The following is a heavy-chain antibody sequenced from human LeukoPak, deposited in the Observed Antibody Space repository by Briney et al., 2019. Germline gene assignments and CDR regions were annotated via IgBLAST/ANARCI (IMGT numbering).Heavy chain of an antibody. CDR3: ARDLDGGDPIDY. Sequence: GGSLRLSCAASGFTFSSYSMNWVRQAPGKGLEWLSYISGVSSTIYYADSVRGRFTISRDNAKNSLYLQMNRLRDEDTAVYYCARDLDGGDPIDYWGQGTLVTVSS. D-gene: IGHD4-17*01. CDR1: GFTFSSYS. CDR2: ISGVSSTI. V-gene: IGHV3-48*02. J-gene: IGHJ4*02.